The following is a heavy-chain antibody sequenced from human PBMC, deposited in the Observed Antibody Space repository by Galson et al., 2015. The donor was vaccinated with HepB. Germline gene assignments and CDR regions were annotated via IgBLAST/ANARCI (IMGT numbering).Heavy chain of an antibody. D-gene: IGHD4-17*01. J-gene: IGHJ5*02. CDR2: INSDGSST. Sequence: LRLSCAASGFTFSSYWMHWVRQAPGKGLVWVSRINSDGSSTSYADSVKGRFTISRDNAKNTLYLQMNSLRAEDTAVYYCARTTVTTLWFDPWGQGTLVTVSS. CDR3: ARTTVTTLWFDP. V-gene: IGHV3-74*01. CDR1: GFTFSSYW.